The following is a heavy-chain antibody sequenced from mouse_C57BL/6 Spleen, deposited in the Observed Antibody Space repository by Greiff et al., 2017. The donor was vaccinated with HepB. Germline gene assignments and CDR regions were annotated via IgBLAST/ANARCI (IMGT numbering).Heavy chain of an antibody. V-gene: IGHV1-59*01. CDR3: ARNYGSSFWYFDV. CDR2: IDPSDSYT. D-gene: IGHD1-1*01. Sequence: VQLQQSGAELVRPGTSVKLSCKASGYTFTSYWMHWVKQRPGQGLEWIGVIDPSDSYTNYHQKFKGKATLTVDTSSSTAYMQLSSLTSDDSAVYNCARNYGSSFWYFDVWGTGTTVTVSS. CDR1: GYTFTSYW. J-gene: IGHJ1*03.